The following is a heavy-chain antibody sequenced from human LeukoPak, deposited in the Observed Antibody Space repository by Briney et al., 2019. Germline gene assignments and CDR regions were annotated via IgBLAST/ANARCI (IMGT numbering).Heavy chain of an antibody. CDR3: ARVVAAMGGFDY. J-gene: IGHJ4*02. Sequence: ASVKVSCKASGYTFTSYGINWVRQAPGQGLEWMGWISAYNGDTNYAQKLQGRVTMTTDTSTSTAYMELRSLRSDDTAVYYCARVVAAMGGFDYWGQGTLVTVSS. V-gene: IGHV1-18*01. CDR1: GYTFTSYG. D-gene: IGHD2-15*01. CDR2: ISAYNGDT.